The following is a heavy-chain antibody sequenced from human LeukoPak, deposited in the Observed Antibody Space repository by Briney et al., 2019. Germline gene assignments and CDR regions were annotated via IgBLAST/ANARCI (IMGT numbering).Heavy chain of an antibody. CDR2: MYGGVST. D-gene: IGHD1-26*01. CDR1: GFTVSTNY. Sequence: GGSLRLSCAASGFTVSTNYMSWVRQAPGQGLKWCSGMYGGVSTYYADSVKGRFTIYRDNSKNTLYLQMNSLRAEDTDVYYCARDGVWELMGGENFDYWGGGPLVSVSS. J-gene: IGHJ4*02. CDR3: ARDGVWELMGGENFDY. V-gene: IGHV3-53*01.